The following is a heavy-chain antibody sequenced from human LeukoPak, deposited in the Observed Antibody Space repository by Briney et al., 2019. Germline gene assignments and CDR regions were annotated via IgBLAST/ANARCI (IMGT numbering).Heavy chain of an antibody. V-gene: IGHV3-23*01. CDR3: AKGSYYDNSGYCYFDY. Sequence: PGGSLRLSCAASGFTFSSYAMSWVRQAPGKGLEWVSGISGSGGSTYYADSVRGRFTISRDNSKNTLFLQMNSLRAEGTALYYCAKGSYYDNSGYCYFDYWGQGTLVTVSS. J-gene: IGHJ4*02. D-gene: IGHD3-22*01. CDR1: GFTFSSYA. CDR2: ISGSGGST.